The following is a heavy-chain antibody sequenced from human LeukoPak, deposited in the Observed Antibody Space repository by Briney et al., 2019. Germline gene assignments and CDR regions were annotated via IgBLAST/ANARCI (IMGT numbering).Heavy chain of an antibody. V-gene: IGHV4-59*01. D-gene: IGHD1-1*01. Sequence: PSETLSLTCTVSGGSISNYFWSWIRQPPGKGLEWIGYIYYSGSTNYNPSLKSRVTISVDTSKNQFSLKLSSVTAADTAVYYCARGERSTSYYFDYWGQGTLVTVSS. CDR2: IYYSGST. J-gene: IGHJ4*02. CDR1: GGSISNYF. CDR3: ARGERSTSYYFDY.